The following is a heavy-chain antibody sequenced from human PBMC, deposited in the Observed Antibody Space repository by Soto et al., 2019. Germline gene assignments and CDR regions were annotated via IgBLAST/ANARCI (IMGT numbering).Heavy chain of an antibody. CDR3: ARVRGESEQLANYGMDV. CDR1: GYTFTSYA. CDR2: INAGNGNT. J-gene: IGHJ6*02. Sequence: ASVKVSCKASGYTFTSYAMDWVRQAPGQRLEWMGWINAGNGNTKYSQKFQGRVTMTRNTSINTAYMELNSLRSEDTAVYYCARVRGESEQLANYGMDVWGQGTTVTVSS. D-gene: IGHD6-6*01. V-gene: IGHV1-3*01.